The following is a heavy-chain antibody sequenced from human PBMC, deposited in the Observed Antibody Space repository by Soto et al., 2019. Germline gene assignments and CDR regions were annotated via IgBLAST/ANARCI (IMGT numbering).Heavy chain of an antibody. CDR3: ASKVEIFYYFGMDV. CDR2: ISSSGATK. Sequence: EVQVVESGGGLVQPGGSLKLSCAVSGFTFSSHEFNWVRQAPGKGLEFISHISSSGATKYYAESVKGRFTISRDNGKKSLHLQMNSLRAEDTGGYYCASKVEIFYYFGMDVWGQGTTVIVSS. CDR1: GFTFSSHE. J-gene: IGHJ6*02. V-gene: IGHV3-48*03.